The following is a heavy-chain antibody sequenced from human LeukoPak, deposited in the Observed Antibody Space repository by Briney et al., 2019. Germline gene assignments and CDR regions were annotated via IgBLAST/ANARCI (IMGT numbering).Heavy chain of an antibody. Sequence: GGSLRLSCAASGFTFSSYGMHWVRQAPGKGLEWVAVISYDGSNKYYADSVKGRFTISRDNSKNTLYLQMNSLRAEDTAVYYCARGIYCGDDCFGAFDIWGQGTMVTVSS. CDR1: GFTFSSYG. CDR3: ARGIYCGDDCFGAFDI. CDR2: ISYDGSNK. D-gene: IGHD2-21*02. J-gene: IGHJ3*02. V-gene: IGHV3-30*03.